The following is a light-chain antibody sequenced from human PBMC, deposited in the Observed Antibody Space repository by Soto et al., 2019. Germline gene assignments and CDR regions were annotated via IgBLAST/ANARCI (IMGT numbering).Light chain of an antibody. Sequence: EIVLTQSPGTLSLSPGERATLSCRASQSVSSSYLAWYQQKPGQAPRLLIYGASTRATGVPDWFSGSGSGTDFTLTISRLELEDCAVYYCQQYGSSPYTFGQGTKLEIK. CDR2: GAS. CDR3: QQYGSSPYT. V-gene: IGKV3-20*01. CDR1: QSVSSSY. J-gene: IGKJ2*01.